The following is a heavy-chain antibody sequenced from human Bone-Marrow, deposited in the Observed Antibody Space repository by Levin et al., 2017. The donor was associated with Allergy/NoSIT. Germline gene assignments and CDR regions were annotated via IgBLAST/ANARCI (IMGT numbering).Heavy chain of an antibody. Sequence: GGSLRLSCAASGFTFSSYEMNWVRQAPGKGLEWVSYISSSGSTIYYADSVKGRFTISRDNAKNSLYLQMNSLRAEDTAVYYCARDRWYYDSSGYYPTYYYDDGMDVWGQGTTVTVSS. J-gene: IGHJ6*02. CDR3: ARDRWYYDSSGYYPTYYYDDGMDV. CDR1: GFTFSSYE. CDR2: ISSSGSTI. V-gene: IGHV3-48*03. D-gene: IGHD3-22*01.